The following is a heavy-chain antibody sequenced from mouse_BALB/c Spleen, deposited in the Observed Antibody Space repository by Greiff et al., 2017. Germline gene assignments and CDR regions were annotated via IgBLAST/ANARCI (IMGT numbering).Heavy chain of an antibody. V-gene: IGHV1-20*02. CDR1: GYSFTCYL. Sequence: EVQLQQSGPELVKPGASVKISCKASGYSFTCYLMNWVMQSHGKSLEWIGRINPYNGDTFYNQKFKGKATLTVDKSSSTAHMELRSLASEDSAVYYCAIEGTTVVDWYFDVWGAGTTVTVSS. CDR3: AIEGTTVVDWYFDV. D-gene: IGHD1-1*01. CDR2: INPYNGDT. J-gene: IGHJ1*01.